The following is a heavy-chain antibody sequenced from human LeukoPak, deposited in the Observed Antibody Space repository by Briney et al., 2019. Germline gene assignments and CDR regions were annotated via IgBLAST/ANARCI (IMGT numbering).Heavy chain of an antibody. CDR3: ARAARYTDYLSSSGGLWEYNFDF. J-gene: IGHJ4*02. V-gene: IGHV4-38-2*01. D-gene: IGHD3-9*01. Sequence: SDTLSLTCAVSGFSVSSGFYWAWIRQSPGKGLEWIAKSYHSGNTYSNPSLKSRLTISVDTSMNSFSLRLTSVTAADTAVYYCARAARYTDYLSSSGGLWEYNFDFWGQGTLVTVSS. CDR2: SYHSGNT. CDR1: GFSVSSGFY.